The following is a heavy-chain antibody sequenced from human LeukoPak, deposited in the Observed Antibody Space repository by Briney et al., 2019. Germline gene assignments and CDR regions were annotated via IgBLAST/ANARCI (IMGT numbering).Heavy chain of an antibody. Sequence: ASVNVSCKASGYTFTSYYMHWVRQAPGQGLEWMGIINPSGGSTSYAQTFQGRVTMTRDTSTSTVYMELSSLRSEDTAVYYCAREIAAAGQYYYGMDVWGQGTTVTVSS. CDR3: AREIAAAGQYYYGMDV. V-gene: IGHV1-46*01. CDR1: GYTFTSYY. J-gene: IGHJ6*02. CDR2: INPSGGST. D-gene: IGHD6-13*01.